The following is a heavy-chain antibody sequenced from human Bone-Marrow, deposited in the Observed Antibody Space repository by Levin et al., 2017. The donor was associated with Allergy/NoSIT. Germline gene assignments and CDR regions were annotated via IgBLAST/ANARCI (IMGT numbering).Heavy chain of an antibody. CDR1: GGSVTSDSFY. J-gene: IGHJ4*02. Sequence: SETLSLTCSVSGGSVTSDSFYWGWIRQPPGKGLEWIGSIYYSGGTSYNPSLQSRVAISVDTSKNQFSLNLNSVTAADTAVYYCARMGYDSRGYYHDYWGQGTSVTVSS. CDR2: IYYSGGT. D-gene: IGHD3-22*01. CDR3: ARMGYDSRGYYHDY. V-gene: IGHV4-39*01.